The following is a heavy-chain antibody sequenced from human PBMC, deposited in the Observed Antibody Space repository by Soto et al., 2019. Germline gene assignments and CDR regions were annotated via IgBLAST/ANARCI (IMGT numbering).Heavy chain of an antibody. V-gene: IGHV4-59*01. CDR3: ARGTRATQYYYYFYGTDV. J-gene: IGHJ6*02. CDR2: ISYSGST. CDR1: GGSISTYY. Sequence: SETLSLTCTVSGGSISTYYWTWIRQPPGKGLEWIGYISYSGSTNYNPSLKSRLTISLNTSKKHFSLKLSSVTAADTAVYYCARGTRATQYYYYFYGTDVWGQGTTVTVSS.